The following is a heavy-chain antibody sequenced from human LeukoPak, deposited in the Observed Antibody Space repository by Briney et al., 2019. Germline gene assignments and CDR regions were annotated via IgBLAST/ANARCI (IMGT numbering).Heavy chain of an antibody. J-gene: IGHJ3*02. D-gene: IGHD1-14*01. Sequence: SETLSLTCAVYGGSFSGYYWSWIRQPPGKGLEWIGEINHSGSTNYNPSLKSRVTISVDTSKNQFSLKLSSVTAADTAVYYCATSRVGRGMRGAFDIWGQGTMVTVSS. V-gene: IGHV4-34*01. CDR1: GGSFSGYY. CDR3: ATSRVGRGMRGAFDI. CDR2: INHSGST.